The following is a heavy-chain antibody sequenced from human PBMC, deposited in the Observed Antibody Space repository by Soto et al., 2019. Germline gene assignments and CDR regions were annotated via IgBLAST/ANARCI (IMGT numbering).Heavy chain of an antibody. CDR2: TYYRSKWYN. Sequence: SQTLSLTCAISGDTVSSNIAAWNWIRQSPSRGLEWPGRTYYRSKWYNDYAVSVKSRITINSDTSKNQFSLHLNSVSPEDTAVYYCTRVRYSSKAYYYYGMDVWGQGTTVTVSS. CDR1: GDTVSSNIAA. V-gene: IGHV6-1*01. J-gene: IGHJ6*02. D-gene: IGHD6-13*01. CDR3: TRVRYSSKAYYYYGMDV.